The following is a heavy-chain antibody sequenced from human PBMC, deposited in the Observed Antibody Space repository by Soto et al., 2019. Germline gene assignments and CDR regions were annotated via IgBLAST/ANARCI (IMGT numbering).Heavy chain of an antibody. CDR1: DGSISSGGSY. Sequence: SETLSLTCTVSDGSISSGGSYWSWIRQHPGKGLEWIGYIYYSGSTYYNPSLKSRVTISVDTSKNQFSLKLSSVTAADTAVYYCARDAIVATAHYYYYGMDVWGQGTTVTVSS. CDR3: ARDAIVATAHYYYYGMDV. CDR2: IYYSGST. D-gene: IGHD5-12*01. V-gene: IGHV4-31*03. J-gene: IGHJ6*02.